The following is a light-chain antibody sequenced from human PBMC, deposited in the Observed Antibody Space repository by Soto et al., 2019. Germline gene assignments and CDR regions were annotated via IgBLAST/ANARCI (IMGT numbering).Light chain of an antibody. J-gene: IGKJ3*01. Sequence: DIQMTQSPSSLSAFVGDTVTINCRATDSIDRYLNWYQQKQGQPPRVLITAASTLESGVPSRFSGSGSGIDFSLTSKDLRRGDFGTYHCQRTYNAPFRFGPGTKVSIK. CDR2: AAS. CDR1: DSIDRY. CDR3: QRTYNAPFR. V-gene: IGKV1-39*01.